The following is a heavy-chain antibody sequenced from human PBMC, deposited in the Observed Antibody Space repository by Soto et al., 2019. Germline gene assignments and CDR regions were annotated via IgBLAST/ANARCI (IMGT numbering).Heavy chain of an antibody. Sequence: GPSVKVSCKASGYTFTSYYMHWVRQAPGQRLEWMGWINAGNGNTKYSQKFQGRVTITRDTSASTAYMELSSLRSEDTAVYYCAREKDIVVVPAADYGMDVWGQGTTVTVSS. D-gene: IGHD2-2*01. CDR1: GYTFTSYY. J-gene: IGHJ6*02. CDR2: INAGNGNT. V-gene: IGHV1-3*01. CDR3: AREKDIVVVPAADYGMDV.